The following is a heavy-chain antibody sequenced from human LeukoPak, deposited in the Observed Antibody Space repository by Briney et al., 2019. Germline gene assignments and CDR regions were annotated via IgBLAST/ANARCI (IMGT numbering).Heavy chain of an antibody. CDR2: IYYSGST. CDR1: GGSISSSSYY. V-gene: IGHV4-39*07. Sequence: SETLSLTCTVSGGSISSSSYYWGWIRQPPGKGLEWIGSIYYSGSTYYNPSLKSRGTISVDTSKNQLSLKLSSVTAADTAVYCCARIAAAPDYWGQGTLVTVSS. D-gene: IGHD6-13*01. J-gene: IGHJ4*02. CDR3: ARIAAAPDY.